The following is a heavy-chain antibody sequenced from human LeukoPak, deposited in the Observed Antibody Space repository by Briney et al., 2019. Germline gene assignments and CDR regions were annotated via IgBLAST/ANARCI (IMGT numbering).Heavy chain of an antibody. Sequence: PSETLPLTCTVSGGSISSYYWSWIRQPPGKGLEWIGYIYYSGSTNYNPSLKSRVTISVDTSKNQFSLKLSSVTAADTAVYYCARQPYSSRPFDYWGQGTLVTVSS. D-gene: IGHD6-13*01. V-gene: IGHV4-59*08. CDR3: ARQPYSSRPFDY. CDR2: IYYSGST. J-gene: IGHJ4*02. CDR1: GGSISSYY.